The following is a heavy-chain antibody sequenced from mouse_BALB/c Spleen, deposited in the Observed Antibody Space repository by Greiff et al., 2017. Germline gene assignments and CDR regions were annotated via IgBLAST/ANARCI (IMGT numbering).Heavy chain of an antibody. J-gene: IGHJ2*01. CDR3: ARIYYGSSYGYFDY. D-gene: IGHD1-1*01. CDR1: GYTFTDYN. CDR2: IYPYNGGT. Sequence: VQLKQSGPELVKPGASVKISCKASGYTFTDYNMHWVKQSHGKSLEWIGYIYPYNGGTGYNQKFKSKATLTVDNSSSTAYMELRSLTSEDSAVYYCARIYYGSSYGYFDYWGQGTTLTVSS. V-gene: IGHV1S29*02.